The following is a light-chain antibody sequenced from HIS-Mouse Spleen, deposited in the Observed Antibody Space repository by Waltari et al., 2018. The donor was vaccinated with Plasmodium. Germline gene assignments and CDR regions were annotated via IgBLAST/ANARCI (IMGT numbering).Light chain of an antibody. CDR3: QVWDSSTVV. J-gene: IGLJ2*01. CDR2: RDS. V-gene: IGLV3-9*01. CDR1: NMGRKN. Sequence: SYELTQPLTVSVALGQTARIIWRGNNMGRKNGPRYQQKPGQAPVLVIYRDSNRPAGIPERFSGSNSGNTATLTISRAQAGDEADYYCQVWDSSTVVFGGGTKLTVL.